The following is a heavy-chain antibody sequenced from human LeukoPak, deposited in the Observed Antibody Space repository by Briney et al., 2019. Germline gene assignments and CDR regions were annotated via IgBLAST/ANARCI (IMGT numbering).Heavy chain of an antibody. V-gene: IGHV4-59*08. CDR2: IYYSGST. CDR3: ARLPAKGGSVAY. Sequence: SETLSLTCTVSGGSISSYYWSWIRQPPGKGLEWIGYIYYSGSTYYNPSLKSRVTISVDTSKNQFSLKLSSVTAADTAVYYCARLPAKGGSVAYWGQGTLVTVSS. J-gene: IGHJ4*02. D-gene: IGHD6-19*01. CDR1: GGSISSYY.